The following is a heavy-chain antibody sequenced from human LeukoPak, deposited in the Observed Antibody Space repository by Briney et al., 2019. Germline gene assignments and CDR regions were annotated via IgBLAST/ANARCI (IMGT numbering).Heavy chain of an antibody. Sequence: ASVKVSCKASGYTFTGYYMHWVRQAPGQGLEWMGWINPNSGGTNYAQKFQGWVTMTRDTSISTAYMELSRLRSEDTAVYYCARSKAIVGATVFDYWGQGTLVTVSS. CDR2: INPNSGGT. J-gene: IGHJ4*02. CDR3: ARSKAIVGATVFDY. D-gene: IGHD1-26*01. CDR1: GYTFTGYY. V-gene: IGHV1-2*04.